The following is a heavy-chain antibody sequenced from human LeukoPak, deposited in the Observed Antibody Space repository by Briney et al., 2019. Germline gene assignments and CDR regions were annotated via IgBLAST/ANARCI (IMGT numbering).Heavy chain of an antibody. CDR3: ARGLRLLLWFGEYITADAFDI. J-gene: IGHJ3*02. Sequence: GGSLRLSCAASGFTFSSYSMNWVRQAPGKGLEWVSSISSSSSYIYYADSVKGRFTISRDNAKNSLYLQMNSLRAEDTAVYYCARGLRLLLWFGEYITADAFDIWGQGTMVTVSS. CDR2: ISSSSSYI. CDR1: GFTFSSYS. V-gene: IGHV3-21*01. D-gene: IGHD3-10*01.